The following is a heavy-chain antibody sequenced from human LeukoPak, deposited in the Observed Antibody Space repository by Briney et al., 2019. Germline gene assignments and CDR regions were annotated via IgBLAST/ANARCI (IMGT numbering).Heavy chain of an antibody. CDR2: ISGSGGST. D-gene: IGHD6-13*01. CDR1: GFTVSNNY. V-gene: IGHV3-23*01. J-gene: IGHJ4*02. CDR3: AKTAQGIAAAGIGY. Sequence: GGSLRLSCAASGFTVSNNYMNWVRQAPGKGLEWVSAISGSGGSTYYADSVKGRFTISRDNSKNTLYLQMNSLRAEDTAVYYCAKTAQGIAAAGIGYWGQGTLVTVSS.